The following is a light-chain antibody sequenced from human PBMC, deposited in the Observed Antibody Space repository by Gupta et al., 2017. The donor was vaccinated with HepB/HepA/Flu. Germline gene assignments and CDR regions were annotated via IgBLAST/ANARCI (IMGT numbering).Light chain of an antibody. J-gene: IGLJ2*01. CDR1: SLRTYY. Sequence: SSELTQDAAVSVALGQTVRITCQGDSLRTYYAGWYQQKPGQAPVLVIYGKNDRPSGIPDRFSGSSSGNTASLTITGAQAEDEADYYCNSRDSSGDSVIFGGGTKLTVL. V-gene: IGLV3-19*01. CDR3: NSRDSSGDSVI. CDR2: GKN.